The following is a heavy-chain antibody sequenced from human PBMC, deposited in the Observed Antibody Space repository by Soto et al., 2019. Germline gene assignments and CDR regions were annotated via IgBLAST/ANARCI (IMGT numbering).Heavy chain of an antibody. CDR1: GFTFSSYG. Sequence: PGGSLRLSCAASGFTFSSYGMHWVRRAPGKGLEWVAVISYDGSNKYYADSVKGRFTISRDNSKNTLYLQMNSLRAEDTAVYYCAKDPGIAALKYYFDYWGQGTLVTVSS. D-gene: IGHD6-13*01. J-gene: IGHJ4*02. CDR2: ISYDGSNK. V-gene: IGHV3-30*18. CDR3: AKDPGIAALKYYFDY.